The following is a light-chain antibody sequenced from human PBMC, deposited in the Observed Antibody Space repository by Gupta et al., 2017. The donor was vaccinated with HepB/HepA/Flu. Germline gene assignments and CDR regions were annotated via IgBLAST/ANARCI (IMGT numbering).Light chain of an antibody. CDR1: SSDVGRYNL. CDR3: CSYAGSSTFHVV. Sequence: SALTQPASVPGSPGQSITIACTGTSSDVGRYNLVSWYQQHPGKAPQLLIYKVSKRPSGVSNRFSGSKSGNTASLTISALQAEDEADYYCCSYAGSSTFHVVFGGGTKLTVL. CDR2: KVS. J-gene: IGLJ2*01. V-gene: IGLV2-23*02.